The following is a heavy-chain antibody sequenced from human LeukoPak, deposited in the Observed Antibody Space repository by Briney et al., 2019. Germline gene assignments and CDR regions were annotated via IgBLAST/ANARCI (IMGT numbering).Heavy chain of an antibody. D-gene: IGHD6-13*01. CDR1: GYTFTGHY. V-gene: IGHV1-2*02. CDR3: ARTNSLPGIAPGTGQNDF. J-gene: IGHJ4*02. Sequence: GASVKVSCKASGYTFTGHYMHWVRQAPGQGLEWMGWINPNSGGTNYAQKFQGRVTMTRDTSISTAYMELSRLRSDDTAVYYCARTNSLPGIAPGTGQNDFWGQGTLVTVSS. CDR2: INPNSGGT.